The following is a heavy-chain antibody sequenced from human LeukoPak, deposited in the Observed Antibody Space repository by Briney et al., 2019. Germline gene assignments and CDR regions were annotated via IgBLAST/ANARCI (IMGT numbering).Heavy chain of an antibody. CDR1: GFTFSSYW. V-gene: IGHV3-7*01. CDR2: IKQDGSEK. CDR3: ARVSGGRYYYYYYMDV. Sequence: GGSLRLSCAASGFTFSSYWMSWVRQAPGKGLEWVANIKQDGSEKYYVDSVKGRSTISRDNAKNSLYLQMNSLRAEDTAVYYCARVSGGRYYYYYYMDVWGKGTTVTVSS. D-gene: IGHD2-15*01. J-gene: IGHJ6*03.